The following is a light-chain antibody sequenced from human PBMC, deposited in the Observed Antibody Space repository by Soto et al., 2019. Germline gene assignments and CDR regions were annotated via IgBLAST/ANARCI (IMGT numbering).Light chain of an antibody. CDR1: QTLRNK. CDR2: GGV. Sequence: IVLTQSPGTLSVSPGERVILSCRASQTLRNKLAWYQQKPGQAPRLLIYGGVTRATGIPARFSGSGSGTEFALTFLCLQSEDFAIHCCQQHDAWPLTFGPGTKLDLK. J-gene: IGKJ3*01. CDR3: QQHDAWPLT. V-gene: IGKV3-15*01.